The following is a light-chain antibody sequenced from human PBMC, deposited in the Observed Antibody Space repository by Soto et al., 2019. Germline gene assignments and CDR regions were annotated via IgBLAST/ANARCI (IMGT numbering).Light chain of an antibody. J-gene: IGKJ3*01. Sequence: AIQLTQSPSSLSASVGDRVTITCRASQGISSALAWYQQKPGQAPKLLIYDASSLESGFPSRFIGSGSGTAFTLTISSLQPEDFATYYWQQFNSYPRTFGPGTKVDIK. CDR2: DAS. CDR3: QQFNSYPRT. CDR1: QGISSA. V-gene: IGKV1-13*02.